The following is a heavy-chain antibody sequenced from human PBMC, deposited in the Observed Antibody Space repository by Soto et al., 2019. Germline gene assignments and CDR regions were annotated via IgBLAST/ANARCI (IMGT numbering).Heavy chain of an antibody. CDR3: AITTLGTWTGYDH. CDR2: IGSDGSTI. D-gene: IGHD1-1*01. Sequence: EVQLVESGGGLVQPGGSLRLSCAASGFTFSLYSMNWVRQAPGKGLEWVSYIGSDGSTIYYADSVKGRFTITRDSAKKSLFLQMNSLRDEDTAVYYCAITTLGTWTGYDHWCQGALVSVSS. V-gene: IGHV3-48*02. CDR1: GFTFSLYS. J-gene: IGHJ4*02.